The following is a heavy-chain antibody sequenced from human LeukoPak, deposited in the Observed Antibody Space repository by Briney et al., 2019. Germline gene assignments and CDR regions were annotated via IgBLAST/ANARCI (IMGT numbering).Heavy chain of an antibody. Sequence: ASVKVSRKASGYTFTSYDINWVRQAPGQGLEWMGWMNPDSGNTGYAQKFQGRVTMTRNTSISTAYMELSSLRSEDTAVYYCARCGSGSFPDYWGQGTLVTVSS. CDR3: ARCGSGSFPDY. D-gene: IGHD3-10*01. CDR2: MNPDSGNT. V-gene: IGHV1-8*01. CDR1: GYTFTSYD. J-gene: IGHJ4*02.